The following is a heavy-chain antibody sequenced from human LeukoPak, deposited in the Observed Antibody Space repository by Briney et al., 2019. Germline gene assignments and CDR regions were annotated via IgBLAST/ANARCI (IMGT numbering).Heavy chain of an antibody. CDR3: ARLTYYDFWSGYNYAFDI. CDR1: GGTFNNYT. J-gene: IGHJ3*02. D-gene: IGHD3-3*01. V-gene: IGHV1-69*05. CDR2: IIPIFGTA. Sequence: SVKVSCKASGGTFNNYTISWVRQAPGQGLEWMGGIIPIFGTANYAQKFQGRVTMTRDMSTSTAYMELSRLRSDDTAVYYCARLTYYDFWSGYNYAFDIWGQGTMVTVSS.